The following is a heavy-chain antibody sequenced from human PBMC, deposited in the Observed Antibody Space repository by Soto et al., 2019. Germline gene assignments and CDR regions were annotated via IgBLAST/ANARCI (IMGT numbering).Heavy chain of an antibody. D-gene: IGHD3-10*01. CDR2: ISSSSSYI. CDR1: GFTFSSYS. Sequence: PGGSLRLSCAASGFTFSSYSMNWVRQAPGKGLEWVSSISSSSSYIYYADSVKGRFTISRDNAKNSLYLQMNSLRAEDTAVYYCARDRGDWDPSLFDYWGQGTLVTVSS. J-gene: IGHJ4*02. CDR3: ARDRGDWDPSLFDY. V-gene: IGHV3-21*01.